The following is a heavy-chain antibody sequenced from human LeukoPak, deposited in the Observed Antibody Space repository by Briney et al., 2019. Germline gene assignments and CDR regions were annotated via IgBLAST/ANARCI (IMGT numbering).Heavy chain of an antibody. CDR3: ARSGRPDPFDY. CDR1: GGSISGYY. CDR2: IYFSGST. Sequence: PSETLSLTCTVSGGSISGYYCSWVRDPPGKRLERSWDIYFSGSTNYNPALESRFTISVDTSKNHFSLKLSSVTAADTAVYYCARSGRPDPFDYCGQGTLVTASS. J-gene: IGHJ4*02. D-gene: IGHD1-26*01. V-gene: IGHV4-59*01.